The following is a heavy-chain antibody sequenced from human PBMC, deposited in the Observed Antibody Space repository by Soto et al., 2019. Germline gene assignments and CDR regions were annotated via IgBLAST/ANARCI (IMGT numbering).Heavy chain of an antibody. CDR1: GGTFSSYT. V-gene: IGHV1-69*02. CDR2: IIPILGIA. J-gene: IGHJ6*02. CDR3: AELVVADSWMDI. Sequence: QVQLVHSGAEVKKPGSSVKVSCKASGGTFSSYTISWVRQAPGQGLEWMGRIIPILGIANYAQKFQGRCTITADESSSTVYMELRSLRSEDAAVYYSAELVVADSWMDIWGLETRVTV. D-gene: IGHD2-15*01.